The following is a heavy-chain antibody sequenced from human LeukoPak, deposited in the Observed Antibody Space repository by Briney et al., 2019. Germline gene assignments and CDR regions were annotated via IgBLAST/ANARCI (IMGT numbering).Heavy chain of an antibody. CDR2: TWYDGSNK. D-gene: IGHD1-26*01. V-gene: IGHV3-33*01. CDR3: ARGGLTIAEATSSCYLDY. J-gene: IGHJ4*02. Sequence: GGSLRLSCAASGFTFSTYGMHWVRQAQGKGLEWVALTWYDGSNKNYADSVKGRFTISRDNSKNTLYLQMNSLRGEDTAVYYCARGGLTIAEATSSCYLDYWGQGTLVTVSS. CDR1: GFTFSTYG.